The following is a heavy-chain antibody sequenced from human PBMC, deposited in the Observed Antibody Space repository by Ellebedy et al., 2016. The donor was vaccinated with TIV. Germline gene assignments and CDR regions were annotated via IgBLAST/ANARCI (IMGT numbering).Heavy chain of an antibody. CDR1: GFTFSSYG. J-gene: IGHJ6*02. CDR3: AKDLGATMDYYYYDGMDV. Sequence: GESLKISCAASGFTFSSYGMHWVRQAPGKGLEWVAVISYDGSNKYYADSVKGRFTISRDNSKNTLYLQMNSLRAEDTAVYYCAKDLGATMDYYYYDGMDVWGQGTTVTVSS. V-gene: IGHV3-30*18. CDR2: ISYDGSNK.